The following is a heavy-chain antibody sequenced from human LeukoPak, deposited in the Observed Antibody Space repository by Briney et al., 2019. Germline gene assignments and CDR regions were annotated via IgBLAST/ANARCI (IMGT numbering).Heavy chain of an antibody. Sequence: ASVRVSSTASRGTFSSYAIRWVRQAPCHGLEWMGRIIPILGIENYAQKFQGRVTITADKSTSTAYMELSSLRSEDTAVYYCARVVVVVAATTGHYYYYYGMDVWAQGNTVTVS. CDR3: ARVVVVVAATTGHYYYYYGMDV. CDR1: RGTFSSYA. CDR2: IIPILGIE. D-gene: IGHD2-15*01. J-gene: IGHJ6*02. V-gene: IGHV1-69*04.